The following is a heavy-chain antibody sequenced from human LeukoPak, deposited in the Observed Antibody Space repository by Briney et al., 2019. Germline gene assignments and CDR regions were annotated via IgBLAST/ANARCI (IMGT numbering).Heavy chain of an antibody. D-gene: IGHD3-22*01. J-gene: IGHJ4*02. CDR2: IYYSGST. V-gene: IGHV4-59*01. CDR3: ARGTKEYYYDSSGYSLDY. CDR1: GGSISSYY. Sequence: SETLSLTCTVSGGSISSYYWSWIRQPPGKGLEWIGYIYYSGSTNYNPSLKSRVTISVDTSKNQFSLKLSSVTAADTAVYYCARGTKEYYYDSSGYSLDYWGQGTLVTVSS.